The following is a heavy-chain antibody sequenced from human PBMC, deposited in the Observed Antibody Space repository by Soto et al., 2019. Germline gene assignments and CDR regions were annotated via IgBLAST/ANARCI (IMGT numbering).Heavy chain of an antibody. CDR2: SSGGGTTT. D-gene: IGHD3-10*01. J-gene: IGHJ6*02. CDR3: VKGSGNYPSKGMDV. Sequence: EVQLLESGGDFIQPGGSLRLSCAASGFTFSTYAMIWVRQVPGKGLEWVAGSSGGGTTTYYADSVKGRFTISRDNSKNALYRQMNGLRAEDTAVYYCVKGSGNYPSKGMDVWGQGTTVTVS. CDR1: GFTFSTYA. V-gene: IGHV3-23*01.